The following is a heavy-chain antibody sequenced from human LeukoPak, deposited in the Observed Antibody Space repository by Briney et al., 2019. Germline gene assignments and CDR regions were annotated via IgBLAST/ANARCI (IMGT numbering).Heavy chain of an antibody. CDR2: LRYDGINK. CDR1: GFTFSSYG. J-gene: IGHJ4*02. Sequence: GGSLRLSCAASGFTFSSYGMHWVRQAPGKGLEWVAFLRYDGINKYYADSVKGRFTISRDNSKNTLYLQMNSLRAEDTAVYYCAKMYYGSGSNHIDYWGQGTLVTVSS. V-gene: IGHV3-30*02. D-gene: IGHD3-10*01. CDR3: AKMYYGSGSNHIDY.